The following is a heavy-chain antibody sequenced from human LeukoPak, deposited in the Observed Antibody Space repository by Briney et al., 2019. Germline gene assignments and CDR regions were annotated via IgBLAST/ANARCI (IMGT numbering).Heavy chain of an antibody. CDR1: GYSFTSYW. CDR3: ARQPDDYYDSSGPDY. Sequence: GESLKISCKGSGYSFTSYWIGWVRQMPGKGLEWMGIIYLGDSDTRYSPSFQGQVTISADKSISTAYLQWSSLKASDTAMYYCARQPDDYYDSSGPDYWGQGTLVTVSS. J-gene: IGHJ4*02. CDR2: IYLGDSDT. V-gene: IGHV5-51*01. D-gene: IGHD3-22*01.